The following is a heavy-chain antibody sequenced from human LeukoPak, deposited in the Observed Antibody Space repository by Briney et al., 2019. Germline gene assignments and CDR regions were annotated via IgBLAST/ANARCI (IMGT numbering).Heavy chain of an antibody. CDR2: IGISSGNT. D-gene: IGHD1-1*01. CDR3: ARDHNYAFDN. Sequence: GGSLRLSCAASGFPFSAYSMNWVRQAPGKGLEWISYIGISSGNTKYADSVKGRFTISGDNAKNSLYLQMNSLRAEDTAVYYCARDHNYAFDNWGQGTLVTVSS. CDR1: GFPFSAYS. J-gene: IGHJ4*02. V-gene: IGHV3-11*06.